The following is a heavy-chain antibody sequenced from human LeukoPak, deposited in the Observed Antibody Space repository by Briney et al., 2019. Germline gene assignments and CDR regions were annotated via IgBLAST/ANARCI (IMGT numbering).Heavy chain of an antibody. CDR3: ARVPVDTRWFDP. V-gene: IGHV4-34*01. CDR2: INHSGST. CDR1: GGSFSGYY. D-gene: IGHD5-18*01. Sequence: PSETLSLTCAVYGGSFSGYYWSWIRQPPGKGLEWIGEINHSGSTNYNPSLKSRVTISVDTSKNQFSLKLSSVTAADTAVYYCARVPVDTRWFDPWGQGTLVTVSS. J-gene: IGHJ5*02.